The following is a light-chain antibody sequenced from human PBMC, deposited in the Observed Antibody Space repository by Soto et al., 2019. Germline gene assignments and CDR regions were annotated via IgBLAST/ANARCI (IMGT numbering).Light chain of an antibody. V-gene: IGKV1-9*01. J-gene: IGKJ4*01. Sequence: IQLTQSPSSLSASVGDRVTITCRASQGISSYLAWYQQKPGKAPKLLIYAASTLQSGVPSRFSGSGSGTDFTLTISSLQPEDFATYYCQQLNKYPSTFGGGTKVAIK. CDR1: QGISSY. CDR2: AAS. CDR3: QQLNKYPST.